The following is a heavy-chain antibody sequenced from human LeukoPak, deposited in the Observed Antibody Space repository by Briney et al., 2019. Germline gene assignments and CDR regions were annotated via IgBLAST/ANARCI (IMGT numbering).Heavy chain of an antibody. CDR2: IRSKANSYAT. V-gene: IGHV3-73*01. Sequence: GGTLRLSCAASGFSFSSYGMSWVRQASGKGLECVGRIRSKANSYATAYAASVKGRFTISRDDSKNTAYLQMNSLKTEDTAVYYCTRRNCSSTSCRDYWGQGTLVTVSS. J-gene: IGHJ4*02. CDR1: GFSFSSYG. CDR3: TRRNCSSTSCRDY. D-gene: IGHD2-2*01.